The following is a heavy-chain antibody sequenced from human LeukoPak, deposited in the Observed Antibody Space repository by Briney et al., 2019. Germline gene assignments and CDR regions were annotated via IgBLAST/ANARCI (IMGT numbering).Heavy chain of an antibody. D-gene: IGHD6-13*01. J-gene: IGHJ4*02. CDR2: IRGSGGST. Sequence: GGSLRLSCAASGFTFSSYGMSWVRQAPGKGLEWVSGIRGSGGSTYYADSVKGRFTISRDDSKNTLYLQMNSLRAEDTAVYYCAKDVDAAAGLGFDYWGQGTLVTVSS. V-gene: IGHV3-23*01. CDR1: GFTFSSYG. CDR3: AKDVDAAAGLGFDY.